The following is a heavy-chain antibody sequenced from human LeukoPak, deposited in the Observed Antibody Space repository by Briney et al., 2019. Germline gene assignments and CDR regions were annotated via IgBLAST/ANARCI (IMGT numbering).Heavy chain of an antibody. CDR3: ARDFPSMIGDY. V-gene: IGHV1-2*02. CDR1: GYTFTGYY. J-gene: IGHJ4*02. Sequence: ASVKVSCKASGYTFTGYYMRWVRQAPGQGLEWMGWINPNSGGTNYAQKFQGRVTMTRDTSISTAYMELSGLRSDDTAVYYCARDFPSMIGDYWGQGTLVTVSS. CDR2: INPNSGGT. D-gene: IGHD2-21*01.